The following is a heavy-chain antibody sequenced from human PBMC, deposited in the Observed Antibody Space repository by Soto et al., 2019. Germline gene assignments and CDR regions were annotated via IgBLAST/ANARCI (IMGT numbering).Heavy chain of an antibody. CDR3: AGGGTAGDIVVVPAAINPLPFDY. D-gene: IGHD2-2*01. Sequence: SETLSLTCAVYGGSFSGYYWSWIRQPPGKGLEWIGEINHSGSTNYNPSLKSRVTISVDTSKNQFSLKLSSVTAADTAVYYCAGGGTAGDIVVVPAAINPLPFDYWGHATLVTVSS. J-gene: IGHJ4*01. V-gene: IGHV4-34*01. CDR2: INHSGST. CDR1: GGSFSGYY.